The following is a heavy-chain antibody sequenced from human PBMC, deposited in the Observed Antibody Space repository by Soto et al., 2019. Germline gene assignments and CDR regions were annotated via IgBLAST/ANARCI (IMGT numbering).Heavy chain of an antibody. D-gene: IGHD1-1*01. Sequence: EVQLLESGGGLVQPGGSLRLSCAASGLTFRSYAMSWVRQAPGKRLEWVSGINGFGERTNYADSVKGRFTISRDNSKNTLYLQMNSLSVEDTAIYYCANVDWNYGKDAWGQGTTVTVS. J-gene: IGHJ6*02. CDR1: GLTFRSYA. CDR2: INGFGERT. V-gene: IGHV3-23*01. CDR3: ANVDWNYGKDA.